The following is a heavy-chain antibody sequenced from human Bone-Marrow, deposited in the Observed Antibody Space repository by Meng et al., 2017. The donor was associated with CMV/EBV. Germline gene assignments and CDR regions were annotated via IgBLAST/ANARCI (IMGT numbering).Heavy chain of an antibody. J-gene: IGHJ6*02. Sequence: SVKVSCKASGGTFSSYAISWVRQAPGQGLEWMGGIIPILGIANYAQKFQGRVTITADKSTSTAYMELSSLRSEDTAVYYCARAIAARSNYYYYYGMDVWGQGTTVTVSS. CDR2: IIPILGIA. CDR3: ARAIAARSNYYYYYGMDV. D-gene: IGHD6-6*01. V-gene: IGHV1-69*10. CDR1: GGTFSSYA.